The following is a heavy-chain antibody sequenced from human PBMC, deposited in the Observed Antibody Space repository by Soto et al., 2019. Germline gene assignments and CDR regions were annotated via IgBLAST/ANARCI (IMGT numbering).Heavy chain of an antibody. CDR2: IKQDGSEK. CDR1: GFTFSSYW. V-gene: IGHV3-7*01. D-gene: IGHD4-17*01. CDR3: ARDLRVRGDYVHY. J-gene: IGHJ4*02. Sequence: HPGGSLRLSCAASGFTFSSYWMSWVRQAPGKGLEWVANIKQDGSEKYYVDSVKGRFTISRDNAKNSLYLQMNSLRAEDTAVYYCARDLRVRGDYVHYWGQGTLVTVSS.